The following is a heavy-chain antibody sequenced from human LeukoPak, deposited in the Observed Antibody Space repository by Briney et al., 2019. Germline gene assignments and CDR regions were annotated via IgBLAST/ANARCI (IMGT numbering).Heavy chain of an antibody. CDR1: GFTFSSYG. V-gene: IGHV3-30*18. J-gene: IGHJ4*02. Sequence: QAGGSLRLSCAASGFTFSSYGMHWVRQAPGKGLEWVAVISYDGSNKYYADFVKGRFTISRDNSKNTLYLQMNSLRAEDTAVYYCAKEGYSTAWYAYWGQGTLVTVSS. CDR2: ISYDGSNK. CDR3: AKEGYSTAWYAY. D-gene: IGHD6-19*01.